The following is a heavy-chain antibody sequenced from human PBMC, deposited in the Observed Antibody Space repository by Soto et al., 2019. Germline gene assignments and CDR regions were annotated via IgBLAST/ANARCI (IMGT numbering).Heavy chain of an antibody. D-gene: IGHD3-22*01. V-gene: IGHV1-69*13. CDR3: ARDPYYYDSSGYYYSGMDV. Sequence: ASVKVSCKASGGTFSSYAISWVRQAPGQGLEWMGGIIPIFGTANYAQKFQGRVTITADESTSTAYMELSSLRSEDTAVYYCARDPYYYDSSGYYYSGMDVWGQGTTVTVSS. CDR2: IIPIFGTA. J-gene: IGHJ6*02. CDR1: GGTFSSYA.